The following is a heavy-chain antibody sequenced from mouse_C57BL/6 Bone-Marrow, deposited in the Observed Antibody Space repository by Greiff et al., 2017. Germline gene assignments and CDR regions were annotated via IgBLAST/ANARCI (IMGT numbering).Heavy chain of an antibody. J-gene: IGHJ4*01. CDR2: IYPGSGST. V-gene: IGHV1-55*01. CDR1: GYTFTSYW. Sequence: QVQLQQSGAELVKPGASVKMSCKASGYTFTSYWITWVKQRPGQGLEWIGDIYPGSGSTNYNEKFKSKATLTVDTSSSTAYMQLRSLTSEDSAVYYCAYYDYAMDYWGQGTSVTVSS. CDR3: AYYDYAMDY. D-gene: IGHD1-1*01.